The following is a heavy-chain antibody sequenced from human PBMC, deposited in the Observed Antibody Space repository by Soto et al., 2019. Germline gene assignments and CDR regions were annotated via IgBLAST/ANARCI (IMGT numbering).Heavy chain of an antibody. V-gene: IGHV4-59*01. CDR1: GGFISDYY. CDR3: ASMVRGVIKGP. D-gene: IGHD3-10*01. J-gene: IGHJ5*02. Sequence: PSETLSLTCTVSGGFISDYYWSWIRQPPGKGLEWIGYIYYSGSTNYNPSLKSRVTISVDTSKNQFSLKLSSVTAADTAVYYCASMVRGVIKGPWGQGTLVTVSS. CDR2: IYYSGST.